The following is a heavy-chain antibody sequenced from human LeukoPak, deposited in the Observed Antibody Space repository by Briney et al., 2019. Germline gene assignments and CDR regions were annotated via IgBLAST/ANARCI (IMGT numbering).Heavy chain of an antibody. V-gene: IGHV1-3*01. D-gene: IGHD3-10*01. CDR2: INAGNGNS. J-gene: IGHJ6*02. CDR1: GYTFTSYA. CDR3: DSPRPYSSARSYTYGMDV. Sequence: GSVKVSCKASGYTFTSYAMHWVRQAPGQRLEWMGWINAGNGNSKYSQKFQGRVTITRETSASKAYMELSRLRSEDTAVYYCDSPRPYSSARSYTYGMDVWGQGTTVTVSS.